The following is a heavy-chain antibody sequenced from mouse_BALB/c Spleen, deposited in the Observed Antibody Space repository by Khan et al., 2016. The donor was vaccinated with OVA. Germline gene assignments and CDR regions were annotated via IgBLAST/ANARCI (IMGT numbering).Heavy chain of an antibody. CDR3: ARGWAAYYRNDGGAMEY. Sequence: QSGPELKKPGETVRISCKASGYTFTTAGIQWVQKMPGKGLKWIGWINTHSGVPKYAEDFKGRFAFSLEISVNTAYLQITNLKNEDTATYFCARGWAAYYRNDGGAMEYWGQGTSVTVSS. D-gene: IGHD2-14*01. V-gene: IGHV9-4*02. CDR2: INTHSGVP. J-gene: IGHJ4*01. CDR1: GYTFTTAG.